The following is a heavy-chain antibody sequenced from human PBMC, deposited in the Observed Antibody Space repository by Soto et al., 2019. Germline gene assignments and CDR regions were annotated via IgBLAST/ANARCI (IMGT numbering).Heavy chain of an antibody. CDR2: IYYSGST. J-gene: IGHJ4*02. V-gene: IGHV4-30-4*01. CDR1: GGSISSGDYY. CDR3: ARGSYYYDGSGYYHY. D-gene: IGHD3-22*01. Sequence: SETLSLTCTVSGGSISSGDYYWSWIRQPPGKGLEWIGYIYYSGSTYYNPSLKSRVTISVDTSKNQFSLKLSSVTAADTAVYYCARGSYYYDGSGYYHYWGQGTLVTVS.